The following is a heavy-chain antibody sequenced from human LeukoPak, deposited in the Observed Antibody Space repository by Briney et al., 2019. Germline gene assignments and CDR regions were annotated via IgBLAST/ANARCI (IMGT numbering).Heavy chain of an antibody. V-gene: IGHV1-69-2*01. Sequence: ASVKVSCKVSGYTFTDYYMHWVQQAPGKGLEWMGLVDPEDGETIYAEKFQGRVTITADTSTDTAYMELSSLRSEDTAVYYCATARGLYWFDPWGQGTLVTVSS. CDR3: ATARGLYWFDP. CDR2: VDPEDGET. J-gene: IGHJ5*02. CDR1: GYTFTDYY. D-gene: IGHD3-10*01.